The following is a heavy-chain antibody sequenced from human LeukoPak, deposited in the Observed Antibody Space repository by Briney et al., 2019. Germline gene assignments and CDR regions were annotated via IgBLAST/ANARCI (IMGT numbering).Heavy chain of an antibody. J-gene: IGHJ4*02. CDR3: RAATKYLDYYYDY. V-gene: IGHV3-30*03. CDR2: ISYDGSNK. D-gene: IGHD3-22*01. Sequence: GGSLRLSCAASGFTFSSYGMHWVRQAPGKGLEWVAVISYDGSNKYYADSVKGRFTISRDNSKNTLYLQMNSLRAEDTAVYYCRAATKYLDYYYDYWGQGTLVTVSS. CDR1: GFTFSSYG.